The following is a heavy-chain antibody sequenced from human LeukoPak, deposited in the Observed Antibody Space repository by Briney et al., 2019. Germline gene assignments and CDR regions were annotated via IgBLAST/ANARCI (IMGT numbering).Heavy chain of an antibody. CDR3: ATSSDAPANM. CDR2: IRQDGGAK. J-gene: IGHJ4*02. V-gene: IGHV3-7*01. D-gene: IGHD2-2*01. Sequence: PGGSLRLSCAASGFTVSSNYMSWVRQAPGKGLEWVANIRQDGGAKYYVDSVRGRFTISRDSAKNSLYLQMNSLRAEDTGVYYCATSSDAPANMWGQGTLVTVSS. CDR1: GFTVSSNY.